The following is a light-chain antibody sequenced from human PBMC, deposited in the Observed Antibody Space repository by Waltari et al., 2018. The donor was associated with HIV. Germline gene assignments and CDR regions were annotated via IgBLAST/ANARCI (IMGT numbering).Light chain of an antibody. CDR3: QQRSTWPGPT. V-gene: IGKV3-11*01. CDR2: DAS. Sequence: EIVLPPSPATLSLSPGERATLACRASQSVGDYLAWYQQKPGQAPKLFIYDASNRATGIPARFSGSGFGTDFTLTISSLEPEDFAVYYCQQRSTWPGPTFGGGTKVEI. CDR1: QSVGDY. J-gene: IGKJ4*01.